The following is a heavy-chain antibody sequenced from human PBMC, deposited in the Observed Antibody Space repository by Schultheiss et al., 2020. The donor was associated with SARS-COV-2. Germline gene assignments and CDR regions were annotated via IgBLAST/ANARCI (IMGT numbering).Heavy chain of an antibody. D-gene: IGHD6-13*01. V-gene: IGHV4-59*01. J-gene: IGHJ4*02. CDR3: ARSRAWAAGTGGFDY. Sequence: SETLSLTCTVSGDSISSYYWTWIRQTPGKGLEWVGHIHYSGTTNYNPSLQSRVTILVDTSKNQFSLKLSAVTAADTAVYYCARSRAWAAGTGGFDYWGQGTLVTVSS. CDR1: GDSISSYY. CDR2: IHYSGTT.